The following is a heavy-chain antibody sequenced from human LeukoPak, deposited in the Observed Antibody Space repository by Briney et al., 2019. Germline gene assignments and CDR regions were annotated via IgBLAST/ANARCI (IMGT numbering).Heavy chain of an antibody. V-gene: IGHV1-2*02. J-gene: IGHJ6*03. CDR2: VNPKSGDT. CDR1: GVTLTTYY. Sequence: GASVKVSCKASGVTLTTYYIHWMRQAPGQGLEWMGWVNPKSGDTNYAQKFQGRVTMTRDTSISTAYMELSRLSSDDTAVYYCARGVTGIYYYYYMDTWGKGTTVTVSS. D-gene: IGHD3-10*01. CDR3: ARGVTGIYYYYYMDT.